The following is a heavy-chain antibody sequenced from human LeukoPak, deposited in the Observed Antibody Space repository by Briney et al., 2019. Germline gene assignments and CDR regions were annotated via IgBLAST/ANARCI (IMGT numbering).Heavy chain of an antibody. CDR3: ARTVATGTYWYFDL. J-gene: IGHJ2*01. V-gene: IGHV4-61*01. D-gene: IGHD4-23*01. Sequence: SETLSHTCTVFGGSVSSGSYYWSWIRQPPGKGLEWIGYFYYSGSTNYNPSLKSRVTISVDTSKNQFSLKLSSVTAADTAVYYCARTVATGTYWYFDLWGRGTLVTVSS. CDR2: FYYSGST. CDR1: GGSVSSGSYY.